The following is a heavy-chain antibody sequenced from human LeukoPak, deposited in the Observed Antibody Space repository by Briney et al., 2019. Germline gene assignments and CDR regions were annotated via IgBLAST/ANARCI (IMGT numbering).Heavy chain of an antibody. V-gene: IGHV1-69*01. CDR2: IIPIFGTA. D-gene: IGHD6-19*01. CDR3: ARGSSGWYYFDY. Sequence: GASVTVSCKASGDTFSSYAISWVGQAPGKGGEGMGGIIPIFGTANYTQKFQGRVTIAADESTSTAYMELSSLRSQDTAVYYCARGSSGWYYFDYWGQGTLVTVSS. CDR1: GDTFSSYA. J-gene: IGHJ4*02.